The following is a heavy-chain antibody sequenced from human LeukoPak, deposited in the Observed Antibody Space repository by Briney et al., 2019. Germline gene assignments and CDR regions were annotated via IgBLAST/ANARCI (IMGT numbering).Heavy chain of an antibody. V-gene: IGHV1-18*01. D-gene: IGHD3-10*01. CDR3: ARGIYRTRARSMVRGVTYYFDY. Sequence: ASVKVSCKSSGYTFTSYGISWVRQAPGQGLEWMGWISAYNGNTNYAQKFQGRVTMTKNTSISTAYMELSSLRSEDTAMYYCARGIYRTRARSMVRGVTYYFDYWGQGTLVTVSS. CDR1: GYTFTSYG. J-gene: IGHJ4*02. CDR2: ISAYNGNT.